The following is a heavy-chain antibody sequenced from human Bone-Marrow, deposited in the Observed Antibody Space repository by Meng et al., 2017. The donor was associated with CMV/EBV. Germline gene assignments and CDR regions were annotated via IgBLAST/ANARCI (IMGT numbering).Heavy chain of an antibody. D-gene: IGHD3-3*01. CDR3: ARDGNGYDFWSGYWGWGSFVFDY. CDR2: INPNRGGT. V-gene: IGHV1-2*02. J-gene: IGHJ4*02. Sequence: RHWVRQAPGQGLEWMGWINPNRGGTNDAQKFQGRVTMTRDTSISTAYMELSRLRSDDTAVYYCARDGNGYDFWSGYWGWGSFVFDYWGQGTLVTVSS.